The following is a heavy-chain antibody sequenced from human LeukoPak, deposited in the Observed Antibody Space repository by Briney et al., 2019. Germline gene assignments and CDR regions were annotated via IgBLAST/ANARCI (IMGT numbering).Heavy chain of an antibody. J-gene: IGHJ4*02. CDR1: GFTFNAFG. CDR3: TTDVVDSGSYYYFDY. Sequence: GGSLRLSCAASGFTFNAFGMNWVRQAPGKGLEWVGRIKSKTDGGTTDYAAPVKGRFTISRDDSKNTLYLQMNSLKTEDTAVYYCTTDVVDSGSYYYFDYWGQGTLVTVSS. CDR2: IKSKTDGGTT. D-gene: IGHD1-26*01. V-gene: IGHV3-15*07.